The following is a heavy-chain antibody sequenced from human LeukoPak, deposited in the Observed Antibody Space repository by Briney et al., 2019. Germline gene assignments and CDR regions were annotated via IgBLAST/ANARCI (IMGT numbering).Heavy chain of an antibody. D-gene: IGHD6-6*01. J-gene: IGHJ5*02. V-gene: IGHV1-69*10. Sequence: GASVKVSCKASGGTFSSYAISWVRQAPGQGLEWMGGIIPIFGIANYAQKFQGRVTITADKSTSTAYMELSSLRSEDTAVYYCARELGFRVYSSYGWFDPWGQGTLVTVSS. CDR2: IIPIFGIA. CDR1: GGTFSSYA. CDR3: ARELGFRVYSSYGWFDP.